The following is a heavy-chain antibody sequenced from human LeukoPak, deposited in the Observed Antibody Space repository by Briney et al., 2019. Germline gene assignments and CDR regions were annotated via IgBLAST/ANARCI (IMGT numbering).Heavy chain of an antibody. V-gene: IGHV4-59*01. CDR3: AGESGNDYYFDC. CDR1: GGSISSYY. Sequence: SETLSLTCTVSGGSISSYYWNWIRQPPGKGLEWIGNIYYRGSTNHNPSLKSRATISVDPSKSQFSLKLTSVTAADTAVYYCAGESGNDYYFDCWGQGTLVTVSS. CDR2: IYYRGST. D-gene: IGHD5-12*01. J-gene: IGHJ4*02.